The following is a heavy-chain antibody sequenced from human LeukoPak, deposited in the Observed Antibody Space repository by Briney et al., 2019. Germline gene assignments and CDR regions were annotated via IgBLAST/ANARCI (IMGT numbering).Heavy chain of an antibody. CDR3: ARVRYDGDWFDP. CDR1: GGSISSYY. CDR2: IYYSGST. J-gene: IGHJ5*02. Sequence: SETLSLTCTVSGGSISSYYWSWIRQPPGKGLEWIGYIYYSGSTNYNPSLKSRVTISVDTSKNQFSLKLSSVTAADTAVYYCARVRYDGDWFDPWGQGTLVTVSS. D-gene: IGHD3-3*01. V-gene: IGHV4-59*01.